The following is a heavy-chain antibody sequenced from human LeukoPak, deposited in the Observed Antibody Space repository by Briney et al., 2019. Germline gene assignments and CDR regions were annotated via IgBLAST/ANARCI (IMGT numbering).Heavy chain of an antibody. CDR1: GGSISSSSYY. J-gene: IGHJ3*02. CDR3: ARPVRGWLRGSSGYYDGTDAFDI. Sequence: PSETLSLTCTVSGGSISSSSYYWGWIRQPPGKGLEWIGSIYYSGSTYYNPSLKSRVTISVDTSKNQFSLKLSSVTAADTAVYYCARPVRGWLRGSSGYYDGTDAFDIWGQGTMVTVSS. CDR2: IYYSGST. D-gene: IGHD3-22*01. V-gene: IGHV4-39*01.